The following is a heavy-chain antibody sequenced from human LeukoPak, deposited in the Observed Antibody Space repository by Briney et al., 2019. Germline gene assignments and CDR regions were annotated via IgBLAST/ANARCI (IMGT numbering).Heavy chain of an antibody. Sequence: PSQTLSLTCTVSGGSISSYYWSWIRQPPGKGLEWIGKIYYIGSTNYNPSLKSRVTISVDTSKNQFSLKLSSVTAADTAVYYCARWNYDILTGSPYYYYMDVWGKGTTVTISS. J-gene: IGHJ6*03. CDR1: GGSISSYY. V-gene: IGHV4-59*01. CDR3: ARWNYDILTGSPYYYYMDV. CDR2: IYYIGST. D-gene: IGHD3-9*01.